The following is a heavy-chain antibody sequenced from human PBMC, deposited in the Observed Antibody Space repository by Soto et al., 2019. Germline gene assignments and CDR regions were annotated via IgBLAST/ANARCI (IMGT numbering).Heavy chain of an antibody. J-gene: IGHJ6*02. CDR2: IYYSGST. D-gene: IGHD1-26*01. CDR3: ARIKGVANFRWELHNYYYYYGMDV. V-gene: IGHV4-39*01. CDR1: GGSISSSSYY. Sequence: SETLSLTCTVSGGSISSSSYYWGWIRQPPGKGLEWIGSIYYSGSTYYNPSLKSRVTISVDTSKNQFSLKLSSVTAADTAVYYCARIKGVANFRWELHNYYYYYGMDVWGQGTTVTVSS.